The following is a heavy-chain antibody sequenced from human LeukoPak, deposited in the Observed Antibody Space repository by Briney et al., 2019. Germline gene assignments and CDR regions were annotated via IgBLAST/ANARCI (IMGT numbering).Heavy chain of an antibody. J-gene: IGHJ4*02. D-gene: IGHD3-22*01. CDR2: INPNSGGT. CDR3: ARVRLGVVVNQLDY. Sequence: ASVKVSCKASGYTFTGYYMHWVRQAPGQGLEWKGWINPNSGGTNYAQKFQGRVTMTRDTSISTAYMELSRLRSDDTAVYYCARVRLGVVVNQLDYWGQGTLVTVSS. V-gene: IGHV1-2*02. CDR1: GYTFTGYY.